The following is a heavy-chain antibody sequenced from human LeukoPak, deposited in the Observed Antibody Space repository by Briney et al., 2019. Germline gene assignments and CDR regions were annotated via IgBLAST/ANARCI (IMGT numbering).Heavy chain of an antibody. Sequence: ASVTVSCKASGYTFTSYGISWVRQAPGQGLEWMGWISAYNGNTNYAQKLQGRVTITTGTSTSTAYMELRSLRSDDTAVYYCARRDYRDEPPNWFDPWGQGTLVTVSS. D-gene: IGHD4-11*01. J-gene: IGHJ5*02. CDR3: ARRDYRDEPPNWFDP. CDR1: GYTFTSYG. V-gene: IGHV1-18*01. CDR2: ISAYNGNT.